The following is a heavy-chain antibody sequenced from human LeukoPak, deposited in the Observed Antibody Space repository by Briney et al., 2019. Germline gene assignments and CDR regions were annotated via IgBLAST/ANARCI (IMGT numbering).Heavy chain of an antibody. V-gene: IGHV3-66*02. Sequence: PGGSLRLSCAASGFTVSSNYTSWVRQAPGKGLEWVSVIYSGGSTYYADSVKGRFTISRDNSKNTLYLQMNSLRAEDTAVYYCARDNDSSGYYYSYYYYMDVWGKGTTVIVSS. CDR3: ARDNDSSGYYYSYYYYMDV. CDR2: IYSGGST. CDR1: GFTVSSNY. D-gene: IGHD3-22*01. J-gene: IGHJ6*03.